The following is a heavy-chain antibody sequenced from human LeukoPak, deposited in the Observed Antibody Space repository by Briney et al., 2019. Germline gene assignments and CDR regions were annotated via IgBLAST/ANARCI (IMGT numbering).Heavy chain of an antibody. D-gene: IGHD6-13*01. CDR2: ISGSDDST. J-gene: IGHJ4*02. CDR1: GFTFGSSA. Sequence: GGSLRLSCAASGFTFGSSAMSWVRQAPGKGLEWVSAISGSDDSTYYADSVKGRFTISRDNSKNTVYLQMNSLRAEDTAVYYCAKLRSGGPAAGNYWGQGTLVTVSS. V-gene: IGHV3-23*01. CDR3: AKLRSGGPAAGNY.